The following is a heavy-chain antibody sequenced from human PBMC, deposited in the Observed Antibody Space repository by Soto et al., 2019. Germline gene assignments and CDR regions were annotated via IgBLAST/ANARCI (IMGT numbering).Heavy chain of an antibody. J-gene: IGHJ6*02. CDR1: GGSISSYY. V-gene: IGHV4-59*01. CDR3: ASGPYDSPSIYYYYYGMDV. D-gene: IGHD3-3*01. CDR2: IYYSGST. Sequence: PSETLSLTCTVSGGSISSYYWRWIRQPPGKGLEWIGYIYYSGSTNYNPSLKSRVTIAVDTSKNQFSLKLSSVTAADTAVYYCASGPYDSPSIYYYYYGMDVWGQGTTVTVSS.